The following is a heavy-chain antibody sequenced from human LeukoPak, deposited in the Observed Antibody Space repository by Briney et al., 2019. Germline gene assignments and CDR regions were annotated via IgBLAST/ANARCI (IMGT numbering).Heavy chain of an antibody. V-gene: IGHV4-34*01. CDR2: INHSGST. CDR3: ARHRYDSSGYG. D-gene: IGHD3-22*01. CDR1: GVSFSGYY. Sequence: SETLSLTCAVYGVSFSGYYWSWIRQPPGKGLEWIGEINHSGSTNYNPSLKSRVTISVDTSKNQFSLKLSSVTAADTAVYYCARHRYDSSGYGWGQGTLVTVSS. J-gene: IGHJ4*02.